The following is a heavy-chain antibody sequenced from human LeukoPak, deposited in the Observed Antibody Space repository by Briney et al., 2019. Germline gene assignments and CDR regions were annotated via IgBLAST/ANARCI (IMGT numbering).Heavy chain of an antibody. Sequence: GASVKVSCKASGYTFTSYYMHWVRQAPGQGLEWMGIINPNGGSTSYAQKFQGRVTMTRDMSTSTVYMELSSLRSEDTAVYYCARAPPYCSSTSCPTVFDYWGQGTLVTVSS. CDR3: ARAPPYCSSTSCPTVFDY. CDR2: INPNGGST. J-gene: IGHJ4*02. D-gene: IGHD2-2*01. CDR1: GYTFTSYY. V-gene: IGHV1-46*01.